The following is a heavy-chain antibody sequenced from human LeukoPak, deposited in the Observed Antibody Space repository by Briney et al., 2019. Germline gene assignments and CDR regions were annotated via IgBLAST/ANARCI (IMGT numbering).Heavy chain of an antibody. V-gene: IGHV1-2*02. CDR3: ARGVAVAGGWFDP. CDR2: INPNSGGT. D-gene: IGHD6-19*01. J-gene: IGHJ5*02. CDR1: GYTFTGYY. Sequence: ASVKLSCKASGYTFTGYYMHWVRQAPGQGLEWMGWINPNSGGTNYAQKFQGRVTMTRDTSISTAYMELSRLRSDDTAVYYCARGVAVAGGWFDPWGQGTLVTVSS.